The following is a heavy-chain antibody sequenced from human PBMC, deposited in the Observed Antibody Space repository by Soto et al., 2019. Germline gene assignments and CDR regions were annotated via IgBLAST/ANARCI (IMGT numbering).Heavy chain of an antibody. CDR2: ISNGGDT. J-gene: IGHJ4*02. D-gene: IGHD3-3*01. V-gene: IGHV3-66*01. CDR3: ARDEFGGAYDFWH. CDR1: EFAVINYF. Sequence: EVQLVESGGGLVQPGGSVRLSCAASEFAVINYFMAWVRQAPGKGLEWVSVISNGGDTYYADSVKGRFTISRDNSKNTLYLQMNTLRFEDTAVYYCARDEFGGAYDFWHGGQGTLVIVSS.